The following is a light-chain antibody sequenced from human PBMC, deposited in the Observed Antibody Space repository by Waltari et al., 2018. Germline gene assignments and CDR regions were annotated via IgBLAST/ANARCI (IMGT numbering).Light chain of an antibody. CDR1: SSEVGTYNL. CDR2: EGS. CDR3: CSYAGSSTFVV. V-gene: IGLV2-23*03. Sequence: QSALTPPASVAGSPGQSITISCTGPSSEVGTYNLCSWYQQPQGKATKLMIYEGSKRPSGVSNRFSCSKSGNTASLTIFGLQAEDEADYYCCSYAGSSTFVVFGGGTKLPVL. J-gene: IGLJ2*01.